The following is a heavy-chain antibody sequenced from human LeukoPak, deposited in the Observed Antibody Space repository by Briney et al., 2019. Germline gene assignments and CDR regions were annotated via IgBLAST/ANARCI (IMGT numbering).Heavy chain of an antibody. CDR1: GYTFSTYP. CDR3: VRGIDTTGYFNY. CDR2: INTNTGSP. Sequence: GASVQVSCKASGYTFSTYPMNWVRQAPGQGLEWMGWINTNTGSPTYAQGLIGRFVFSLDTSVSTAFLQINSLKAEDTALYYCVRGIDTTGYFNYWGQGTLVTVSS. J-gene: IGHJ4*02. D-gene: IGHD3-22*01. V-gene: IGHV7-4-1*02.